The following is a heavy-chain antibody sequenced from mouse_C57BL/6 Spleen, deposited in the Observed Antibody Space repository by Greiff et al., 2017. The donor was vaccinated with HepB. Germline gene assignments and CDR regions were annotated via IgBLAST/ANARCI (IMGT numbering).Heavy chain of an antibody. Sequence: EVQLVESGPELVKPGASVKISCKASGYSFTGYYMNWVKQSPEKSLEWIGEINPSTGGTTYNQKFKAKATLTVDKSSSTAYMQLKSLTSEDSAVYYCAQRRAYFDVWGTGTTVTVSS. CDR3: AQRRAYFDV. J-gene: IGHJ1*03. CDR1: GYSFTGYY. V-gene: IGHV1-42*01. CDR2: INPSTGGT. D-gene: IGHD3-3*01.